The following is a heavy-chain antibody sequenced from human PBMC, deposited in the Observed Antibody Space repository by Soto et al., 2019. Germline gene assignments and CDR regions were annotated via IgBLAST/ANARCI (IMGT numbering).Heavy chain of an antibody. V-gene: IGHV4-31*03. J-gene: IGHJ4*02. D-gene: IGHD5-18*01. CDR2: IYYSGST. Sequence: SETLSLTCTVSGGSISSGGYYWSWIRQHPGKGLEWIGYIYYSGSTYYNPSLKSRVTISVDTSKNQFSLKLSSVTAADTAVYYCARSFGIQLDSFGFDYWGQGTLVTVSS. CDR3: ARSFGIQLDSFGFDY. CDR1: GGSISSGGYY.